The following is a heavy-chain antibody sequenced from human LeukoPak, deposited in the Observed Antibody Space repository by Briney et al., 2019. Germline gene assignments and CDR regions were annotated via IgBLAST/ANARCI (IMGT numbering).Heavy chain of an antibody. CDR3: ARDLVGGSYTYYYYYGMDV. V-gene: IGHV3-48*03. J-gene: IGHJ6*02. CDR1: GFTLSSYE. CDR2: ISSSGSTI. Sequence: GGSLRLSCAASGFTLSSYEMNWVRQAPGKGLEWVSYISSSGSTIYYADSVKGRFTISRDNAKNSLYLQMNSLRAEDTAVYYCARDLVGGSYTYYYYYGMDVWGQGTTVTVSS. D-gene: IGHD1-26*01.